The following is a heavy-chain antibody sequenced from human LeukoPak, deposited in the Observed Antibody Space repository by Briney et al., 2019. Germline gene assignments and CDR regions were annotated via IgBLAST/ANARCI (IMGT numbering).Heavy chain of an antibody. CDR3: ARVRISGYSYGYYYYCAMDV. Sequence: GASVKVSCKASGYTFTSYYIHWVRQAPGQGLEWMGIINPTGGSTTYAQKFQGRVTMTRDTSTSTVYMELSSLRSEDTAVYYCARVRISGYSYGYYYYCAMDVWGQGTRSPSP. J-gene: IGHJ6*02. CDR1: GYTFTSYY. D-gene: IGHD5-18*01. V-gene: IGHV1-46*01. CDR2: INPTGGST.